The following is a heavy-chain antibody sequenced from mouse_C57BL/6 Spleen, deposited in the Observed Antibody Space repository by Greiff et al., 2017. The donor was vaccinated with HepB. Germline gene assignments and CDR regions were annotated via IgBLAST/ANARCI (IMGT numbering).Heavy chain of an antibody. CDR2: IYPGSGST. J-gene: IGHJ3*01. D-gene: IGHD2-1*01. CDR1: GYTFTSYW. Sequence: VQLQQPGAELVKPGASVKMSCKASGYTFTSYWITWVKQRPGQGLEWIGDIYPGSGSTNYNEKFKSKATLTVDTSSSTAYMQLSSLTSEDSAVYYCARGGGNSAWFAYWGQGTLVTVSA. CDR3: ARGGGNSAWFAY. V-gene: IGHV1-55*01.